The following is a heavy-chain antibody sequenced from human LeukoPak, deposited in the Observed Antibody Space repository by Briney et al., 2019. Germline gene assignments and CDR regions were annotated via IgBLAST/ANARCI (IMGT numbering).Heavy chain of an antibody. Sequence: SETLSLTCAVYGGSFSGYYWSWIRQPPGKGLEWIGEINHSGSTNYNPSLKSRVTISVDTSKNQFSLKLSSVTAADTAVYYCARVNAAMDYGVDYWGQGTLVTVSS. V-gene: IGHV4-34*01. CDR2: INHSGST. CDR3: ARVNAAMDYGVDY. CDR1: GGSFSGYY. J-gene: IGHJ4*02. D-gene: IGHD4-17*01.